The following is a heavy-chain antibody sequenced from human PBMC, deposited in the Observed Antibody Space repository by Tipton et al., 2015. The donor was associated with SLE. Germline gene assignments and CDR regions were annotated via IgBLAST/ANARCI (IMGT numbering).Heavy chain of an antibody. CDR3: ARDVHLTGDYYYYAMDV. V-gene: IGHV3-13*01. CDR2: IGTAGDT. CDR1: GFSFSQYG. J-gene: IGHJ6*02. Sequence: GSLRLSCAASGFSFSQYGIHWVRQATGKGLEWVSAIGTAGDTYYPGSVKGRFTISRENAKNSLYLQMNSLRAGDTAVYYCARDVHLTGDYYYYAMDVWGQGTTVTVSS. D-gene: IGHD3-16*01.